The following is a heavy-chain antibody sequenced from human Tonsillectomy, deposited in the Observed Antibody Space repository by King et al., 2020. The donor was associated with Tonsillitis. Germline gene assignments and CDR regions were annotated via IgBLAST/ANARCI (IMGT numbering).Heavy chain of an antibody. J-gene: IGHJ3*02. D-gene: IGHD4-23*01. Sequence: VQLVESGGGLVKPGGSLRLSCAASGFTFSTAWMSWVRQAPGKGLEWIGRITSKTEGDATVYAAPVQGRFTVSRDDSSSTRSLQMNSLKTEDTDVYYCSTDSRLATVGREINPFDIWGQGTMVTVAS. CDR1: GFTFSTAW. CDR2: ITSKTEGDAT. V-gene: IGHV3-15*01. CDR3: STDSRLATVGREINPFDI.